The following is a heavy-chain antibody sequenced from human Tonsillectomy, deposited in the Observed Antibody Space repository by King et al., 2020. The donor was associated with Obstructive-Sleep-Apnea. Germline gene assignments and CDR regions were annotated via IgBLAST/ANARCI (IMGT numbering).Heavy chain of an antibody. V-gene: IGHV3-48*04. CDR2: ISSSTSTI. CDR1: GITFSSYS. CDR3: ATGGPDAFDF. D-gene: IGHD3-16*01. J-gene: IGHJ3*01. Sequence: VQLVESGGGLVQPGGSLRLSCAASGITFSSYSMNWVRQAPGKGLGWGSYISSSTSTIYYADSVKGRFTISRDNAMNSLYLQMNSLRAEDTAVYYCATGGPDAFDFWGRGTMVTVSS.